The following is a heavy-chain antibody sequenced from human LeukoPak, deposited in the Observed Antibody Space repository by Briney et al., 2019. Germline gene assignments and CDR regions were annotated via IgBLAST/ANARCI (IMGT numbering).Heavy chain of an antibody. V-gene: IGHV3-33*01. J-gene: IGHJ1*01. D-gene: IGHD1-26*01. CDR1: GFTFSSYG. Sequence: GGSLRLYCAASGFTFSSYGMHWVRQAPGKGLEWVAVIWYDGSNKYYADSVKGRFTISRDNSKNTLYLQMNSLRAEDTAVYYCARGYNSGSTWNFQHWGQGTLVTVSS. CDR2: IWYDGSNK. CDR3: ARGYNSGSTWNFQH.